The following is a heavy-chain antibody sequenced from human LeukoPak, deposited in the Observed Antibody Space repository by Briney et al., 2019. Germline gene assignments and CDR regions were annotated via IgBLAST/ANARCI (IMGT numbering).Heavy chain of an antibody. CDR3: ASTYYYDSSGARRRVYYFDY. D-gene: IGHD3-22*01. CDR1: GYSISSGYY. V-gene: IGHV4-38-2*02. Sequence: SETLSLTCTVSGYSISSGYYWGWIRQPPGKGLEWIGSIYHSGSTYYNPSLKSRVTISVDTSKNQFSLKLSSVTAADTAVYYCASTYYYDSSGARRRVYYFDYWGQGTLVTVSS. CDR2: IYHSGST. J-gene: IGHJ4*02.